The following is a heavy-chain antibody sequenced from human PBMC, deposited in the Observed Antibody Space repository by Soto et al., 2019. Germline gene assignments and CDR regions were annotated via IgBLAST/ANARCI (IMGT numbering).Heavy chain of an antibody. CDR2: IIPMFGTE. CDR3: ARDDVSGYCYMYYFDY. V-gene: IGHV1-69*13. D-gene: IGHD5-18*01. Sequence: SVKVSCKASAGTFSSYDISWVRQAPGQGLEWMGGIIPMFGTENYAQKFQGRVTITADESTSTAYMELSSLRSEDTAVYYCARDDVSGYCYMYYFDYWGQGPLVTVS. CDR1: AGTFSSYD. J-gene: IGHJ4*02.